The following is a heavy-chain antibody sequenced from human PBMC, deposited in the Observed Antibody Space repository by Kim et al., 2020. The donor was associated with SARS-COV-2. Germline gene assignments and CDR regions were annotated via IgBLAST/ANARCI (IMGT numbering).Heavy chain of an antibody. Sequence: GGSLRLSCAASGFTFSDYYMTWIRRAPGKGLEWLSYISSSGSYIVYAESVKGRFSISRDNAKKSLYLQMNSLRAEDTAVYYCARVSSGSSSWYWFDAWGQGTLVTVSS. CDR3: ARVSSGSSSWYWFDA. CDR2: ISSSGSYI. J-gene: IGHJ5*02. D-gene: IGHD6-13*01. V-gene: IGHV3-11*05. CDR1: GFTFSDYY.